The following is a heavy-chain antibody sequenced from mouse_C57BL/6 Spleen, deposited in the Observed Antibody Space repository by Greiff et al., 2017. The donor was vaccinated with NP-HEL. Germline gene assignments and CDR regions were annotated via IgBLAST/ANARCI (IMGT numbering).Heavy chain of an antibody. J-gene: IGHJ2*01. V-gene: IGHV1-81*01. Sequence: QVQLKQSGAELARPGASVKLSCKASGYTFTSYGISWVKQRTGQGLEWIGEIYPRSGNTYYNEKFKGKATLTADKSSSTAYMELRSLTSEDSAVYFCARWRIHSSGYGYFDYWGQGTTLTVSS. D-gene: IGHD3-2*02. CDR2: IYPRSGNT. CDR1: GYTFTSYG. CDR3: ARWRIHSSGYGYFDY.